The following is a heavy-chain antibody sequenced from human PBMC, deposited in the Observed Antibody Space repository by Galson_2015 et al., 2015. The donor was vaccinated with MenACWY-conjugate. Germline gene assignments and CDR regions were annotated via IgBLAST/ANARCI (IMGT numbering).Heavy chain of an antibody. V-gene: IGHV1-2*06. CDR1: GYTFTTYY. CDR2: IDPGSGGT. D-gene: IGHD5-12*01. Sequence: SVKVSCKASGYTFTTYYMHWMRQAPGQGLEWMGRIDPGSGGTDFAQKFQGRVTMTRDTSISTAYMEFSRLRSDDTAVYYCAREDMIRGSGYDFDFWGQGTPVTVS. CDR3: AREDMIRGSGYDFDF. J-gene: IGHJ4*02.